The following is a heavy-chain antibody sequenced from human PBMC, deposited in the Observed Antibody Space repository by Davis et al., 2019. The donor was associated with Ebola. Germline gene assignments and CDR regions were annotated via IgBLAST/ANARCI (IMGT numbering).Heavy chain of an antibody. Sequence: GGSLRLSCAASGFNFRSYGMHWVRQAPDKGLEWVAVIWYDGSRKYYGDSVKGRFTISRDNSKNTLYLQMNSLRAEDTAVYYCAKMTTVVTPGWFDPWGQGTLVTVSS. V-gene: IGHV3-33*06. CDR1: GFNFRSYG. J-gene: IGHJ5*02. CDR2: IWYDGSRK. D-gene: IGHD4-23*01. CDR3: AKMTTVVTPGWFDP.